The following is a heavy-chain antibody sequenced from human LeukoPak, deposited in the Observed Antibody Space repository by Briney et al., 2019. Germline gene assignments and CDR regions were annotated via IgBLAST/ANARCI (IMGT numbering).Heavy chain of an antibody. CDR1: AFTFSSYG. D-gene: IGHD6-13*01. Sequence: GGSLRLSCAASAFTFSSYGMHWVRQAPGRGLEWVAFIRYDGSNKYYADSVKGRFTISRDNSKNTLYVQMNSLRAEDTAVYYCAKEGYSRGYYSYYYMDVWGKGTTVTVSS. V-gene: IGHV3-30*02. CDR2: IRYDGSNK. J-gene: IGHJ6*03. CDR3: AKEGYSRGYYSYYYMDV.